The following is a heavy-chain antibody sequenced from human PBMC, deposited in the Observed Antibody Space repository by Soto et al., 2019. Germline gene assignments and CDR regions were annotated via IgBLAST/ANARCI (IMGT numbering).Heavy chain of an antibody. CDR1: GCSINYNSYH. CDR2: IFYTGTT. J-gene: IGHJ4*02. Sequence: QLQLQESGPGLVKPSETLSVTCSVSGCSINYNSYHWGWLRQPPGQGLEWMGSIFYTGTTFYNPSLASRVTMSVDTPTNSFSLHLTSVTAADTAVYFCARLVVVAPVANVWGQGTLVTVSS. V-gene: IGHV4-39*02. D-gene: IGHD2-2*01. CDR3: ARLVVVAPVANV.